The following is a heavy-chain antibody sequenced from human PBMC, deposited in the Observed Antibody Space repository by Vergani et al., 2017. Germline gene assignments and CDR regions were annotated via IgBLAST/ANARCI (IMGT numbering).Heavy chain of an antibody. CDR1: GGSFRGYY. CDR2: INHSGST. CDR3: ARVQELYDFWSGYRVRYYYYMDV. Sequence: QVQLQQWGAGLLKPSETLSLTCAVYGGSFRGYYWSWICQPPGKGLEWIGEINHSGSTNYNPTLKSRVTISVDTSKTQFSLKLSSVTAADTAVYYCARVQELYDFWSGYRVRYYYYMDVWGKGTTVTVSS. J-gene: IGHJ6*03. D-gene: IGHD3-3*01. V-gene: IGHV4-34*01.